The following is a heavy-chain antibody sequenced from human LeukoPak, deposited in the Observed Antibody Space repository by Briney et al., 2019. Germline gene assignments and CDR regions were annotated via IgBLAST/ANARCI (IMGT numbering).Heavy chain of an antibody. D-gene: IGHD3-3*01. J-gene: IGHJ4*02. V-gene: IGHV4-39*07. CDR3: ARDRRYDFWSGYYTGGTFDY. CDR2: IYYSGST. Sequence: SETLSLTCTVSGGSISSSSYYWGWIRQPPGKGLEWIGSIYYSGSTYYNPSLKRRVTISVDTSKNQFSLKLSSVTAADTAVYYCARDRRYDFWSGYYTGGTFDYWGQGTLVTVSS. CDR1: GGSISSSSYY.